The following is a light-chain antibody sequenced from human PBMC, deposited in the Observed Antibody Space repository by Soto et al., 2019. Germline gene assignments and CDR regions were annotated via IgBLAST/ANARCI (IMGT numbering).Light chain of an antibody. Sequence: IVLTQSPGTLSLSPGERATLSCRARQSVSSSYLAWYQQKPGQAPRLLIYGASSRATGIPDRFSASGSGTDFTLTISRLEPEDFAVYYCQQYGSSPLTFGGGTKVEIK. CDR3: QQYGSSPLT. CDR1: QSVSSSY. CDR2: GAS. V-gene: IGKV3-20*01. J-gene: IGKJ4*01.